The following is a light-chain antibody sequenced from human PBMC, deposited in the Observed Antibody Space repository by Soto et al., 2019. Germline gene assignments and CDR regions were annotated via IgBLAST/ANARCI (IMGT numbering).Light chain of an antibody. J-gene: IGKJ1*01. CDR3: QQYNEYSWT. Sequence: MTQSPSTLSASVGDRVAITCRASQSISAWLAWYQQKPGKAPRLLIYKASTLEIGVPSRFSGSGSGTEFTLTISSLQPDDVATYYCQQYNEYSWTFGQGTKVDIK. CDR1: QSISAW. V-gene: IGKV1-5*03. CDR2: KAS.